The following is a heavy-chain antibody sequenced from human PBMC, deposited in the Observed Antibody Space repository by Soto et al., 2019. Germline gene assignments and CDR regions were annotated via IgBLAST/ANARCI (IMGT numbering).Heavy chain of an antibody. D-gene: IGHD2-2*01. CDR3: ASGGFRGYCSSTSCQNWFDP. CDR2: IIPIFGTA. V-gene: IGHV1-69*13. CDR1: GGTFSSYA. Sequence: ASVKVSCKASGGTFSSYAISWVRQAPGQGLEWMGGIIPIFGTANYAQKFQGRVTITADESTSTAYMELSSLRSEDTAVYYCASGGFRGYCSSTSCQNWFDPWGQGTLVTVSS. J-gene: IGHJ5*02.